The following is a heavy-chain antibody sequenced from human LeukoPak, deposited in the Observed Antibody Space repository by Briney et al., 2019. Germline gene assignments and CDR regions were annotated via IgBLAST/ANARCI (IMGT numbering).Heavy chain of an antibody. CDR2: IYYSGST. J-gene: IGHJ4*02. Sequence: SSETLSLTCTVSGGSISSYYWSWIRQPPGKGLEGIGYIYYSGSTNYNPSLKSRVTISVDTSKNQFSLKLSSVTAADTAVYYCARGREQLASFDYWGQGTLVTVSS. CDR1: GGSISSYY. V-gene: IGHV4-59*01. D-gene: IGHD6-6*01. CDR3: ARGREQLASFDY.